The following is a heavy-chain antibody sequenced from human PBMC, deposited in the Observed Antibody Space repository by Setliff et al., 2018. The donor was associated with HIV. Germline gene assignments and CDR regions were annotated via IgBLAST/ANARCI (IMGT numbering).Heavy chain of an antibody. D-gene: IGHD3-3*01. V-gene: IGHV4-4*02. J-gene: IGHJ4*02. CDR1: GASISSSYW. CDR3: ARDVMEYFGNYFDY. CDR2: ISHSGTT. Sequence: PSETLSLTCAVSGASISSSYWWNWVRQPPGKGLEWIGEISHSGTTNYNPSLKSRVTISIDTSKHQFSLKLTSVTAADTALYYCARDVMEYFGNYFDYWGQGALVTVSS.